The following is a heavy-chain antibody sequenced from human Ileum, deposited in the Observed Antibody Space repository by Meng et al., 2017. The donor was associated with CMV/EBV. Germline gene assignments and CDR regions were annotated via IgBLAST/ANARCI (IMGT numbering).Heavy chain of an antibody. CDR1: GEPLNGFF. J-gene: IGHJ1*01. CDR2: VNNRGRT. Sequence: QVQLQQWGAGLLKPSEPLSLTCAGSGEPLNGFFCSWIRQPPGRGLEWIGEVNNRGRTNYNPSLKSRLTISIDTSKRQLSLMVTSVTAADSAIYYCASGRLQFTPSALQHWGPGTLVTVSS. V-gene: IGHV4-34*02. CDR3: ASGRLQFTPSALQH. D-gene: IGHD5-24*01.